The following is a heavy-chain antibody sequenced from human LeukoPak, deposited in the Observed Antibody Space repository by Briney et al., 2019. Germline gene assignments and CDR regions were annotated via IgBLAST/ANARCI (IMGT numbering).Heavy chain of an antibody. V-gene: IGHV3-49*04. CDR3: TRDPETQLWLEGY. J-gene: IGHJ4*02. Sequence: SGGSQRLSCTASGFTFGDDAMSWVRQAPGKGLEWVGFIRSKAYGGTTEYAASVNGRFSISRDDSKSIAYLQMNSLKIEDTAVYYCTRDPETQLWLEGYWGQGTLVTVSS. CDR1: GFTFGDDA. D-gene: IGHD5-18*01. CDR2: IRSKAYGGTT.